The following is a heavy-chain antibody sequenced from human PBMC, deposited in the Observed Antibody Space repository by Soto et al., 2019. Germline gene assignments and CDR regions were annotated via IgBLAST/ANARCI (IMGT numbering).Heavy chain of an antibody. V-gene: IGHV1-18*01. Sequence: ASVKVSCKASGYTFTSYGISWVRQAPGQGLEWMGWISAYNGNTNYAQKLQGRVTMTTDTSTSTAYMELSSLRSKDTAVYYCAREDNNYGDSPFDPWGQGTLVTVSS. CDR3: AREDNNYGDSPFDP. CDR1: GYTFTSYG. J-gene: IGHJ5*02. D-gene: IGHD4-17*01. CDR2: ISAYNGNT.